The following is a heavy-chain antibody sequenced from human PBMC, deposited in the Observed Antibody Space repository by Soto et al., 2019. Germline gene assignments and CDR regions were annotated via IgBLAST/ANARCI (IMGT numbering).Heavy chain of an antibody. CDR3: ALTYYGSGSYYNVRWFDP. D-gene: IGHD3-10*01. J-gene: IGHJ5*02. V-gene: IGHV2-5*02. Sequence: GLDLEWLALIYWDDDKRYSPSLKSRLTITKDTSKNQVVLTMTNMDPVDTATYYCALTYYGSGSYYNVRWFDPWGQGTLVTVSS. CDR2: IYWDDDK.